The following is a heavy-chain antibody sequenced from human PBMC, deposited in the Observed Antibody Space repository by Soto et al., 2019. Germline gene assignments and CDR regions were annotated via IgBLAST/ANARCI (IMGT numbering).Heavy chain of an antibody. CDR1: GFTFSGSA. J-gene: IGHJ6*01. Sequence: PGGSLRLSCAASGFTFSGSAMHWVRQASGKGLEWVGRIRSKANSYIYYADSVKGRFTISRDNAKNSLYLQMNSLRAEDTAVYYCAREGIDDFWSGYYTPYGLDGWGQGTTVTVSS. D-gene: IGHD3-3*01. V-gene: IGHV3-21*05. CDR2: IRSKANSYI. CDR3: AREGIDDFWSGYYTPYGLDG.